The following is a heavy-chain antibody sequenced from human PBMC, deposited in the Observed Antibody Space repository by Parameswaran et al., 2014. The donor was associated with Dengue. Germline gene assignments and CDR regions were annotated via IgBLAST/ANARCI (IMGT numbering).Heavy chain of an antibody. CDR3: ALVVRFLEYGGWFDP. D-gene: IGHD3-3*01. CDR2: IYYSGST. Sequence: WIRQPPGKGLEWIGSIYYSGSTYYNPSLKSRVTISVDTSKNQFSLKLSSVTAADTAVYYCALVVRFLEYGGWFDPWGQGTLVTVSS. J-gene: IGHJ5*02. V-gene: IGHV4-39*07.